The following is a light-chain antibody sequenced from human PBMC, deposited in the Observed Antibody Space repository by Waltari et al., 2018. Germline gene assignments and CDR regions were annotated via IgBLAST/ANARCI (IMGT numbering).Light chain of an antibody. V-gene: IGKV3-20*01. J-gene: IGKJ4*01. Sequence: EVILTQSPDPLSLSPGARATLACRASPNITNNYLAWYQQKPGLAPRLLIYDSSSRATGVPDRFSGSGSGTDFTLTIGRLEPEDYAVYYCQQYENSPLTFGGGTQVETK. CDR2: DSS. CDR1: PNITNNY. CDR3: QQYENSPLT.